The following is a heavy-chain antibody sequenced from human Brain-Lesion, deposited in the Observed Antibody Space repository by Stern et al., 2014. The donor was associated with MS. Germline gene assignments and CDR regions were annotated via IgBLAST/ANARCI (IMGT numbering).Heavy chain of an antibody. D-gene: IGHD2-2*01. CDR1: GGSISSGGYY. CDR3: ARGRVVPGFQYYATDV. Sequence: VQLVESGPGLVKPSQTLSLSCTVSGGSISSGGYYWSWIRQPAGKGLEWIGRIFNSGSTSYNPSLKSRVPISIDTPKNQFPLRLNSMTAADTAVYYCARGRVVPGFQYYATDVWGQGTTVIVSS. J-gene: IGHJ6*02. V-gene: IGHV4-61*02. CDR2: IFNSGST.